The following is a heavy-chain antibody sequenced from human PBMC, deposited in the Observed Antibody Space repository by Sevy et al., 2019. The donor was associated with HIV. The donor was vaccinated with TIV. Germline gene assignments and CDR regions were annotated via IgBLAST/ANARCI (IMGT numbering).Heavy chain of an antibody. V-gene: IGHV3-30*18. D-gene: IGHD3-3*01. CDR3: AKDAGIGYDFWSGYYTYLDY. CDR1: GFTFSSYG. CDR2: ISYGGSNK. J-gene: IGHJ4*02. Sequence: GGSLRLSCAASGFTFSSYGMHWVRQAPGEGLEWVAVISYGGSNKHYTDDWKGRFTISRDNSKNTRYLRMNSLRAEDPAVYYCAKDAGIGYDFWSGYYTYLDYWGQGTLVTVSS.